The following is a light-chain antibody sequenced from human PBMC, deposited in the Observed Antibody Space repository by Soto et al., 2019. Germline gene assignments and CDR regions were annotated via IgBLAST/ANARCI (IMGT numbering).Light chain of an antibody. CDR2: GAS. CDR3: QHHNSYSQT. CDR1: QSIRYY. V-gene: IGKV1-5*01. Sequence: DIQLTQSPPTLSPSVRDRITITCRASQSIRYYLAWYQQMPGKAPKLLIYGASSLQSGVPSRFSGSGSGTEFTLTISSLQPDDFATYFCQHHNSYSQTFGQGTKVDIK. J-gene: IGKJ1*01.